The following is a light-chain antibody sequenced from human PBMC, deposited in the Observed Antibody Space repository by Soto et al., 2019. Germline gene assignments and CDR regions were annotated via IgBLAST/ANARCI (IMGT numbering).Light chain of an antibody. CDR1: SSNIGAGYG. Sequence: QSVLTQPPSVSGVPGQRVTISCTGSSSNIGAGYGVHWYQQLPGTAPKLLIYGNNNRPSGVPDRFSGSKSGTSASLAITGLQAEDEADFYCQSYDSSLSGWVFGGGTKLTVL. CDR3: QSYDSSLSGWV. J-gene: IGLJ3*02. V-gene: IGLV1-40*01. CDR2: GNN.